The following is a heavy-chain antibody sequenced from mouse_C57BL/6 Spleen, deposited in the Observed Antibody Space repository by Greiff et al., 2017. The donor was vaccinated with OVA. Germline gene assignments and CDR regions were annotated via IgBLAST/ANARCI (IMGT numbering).Heavy chain of an antibody. V-gene: IGHV1-61*01. J-gene: IGHJ4*01. CDR2: IYPSDSET. Sequence: QVQLQQPGAELVRPGSSVKLSCKASGYTFTSYWMDWVKQRPGQGLEWIGNIYPSDSETHYNQKFKDKATLTVDKSSSTAYMQLSSLSSEDSAVSYCARAPYAMDYWGQGTSVTVSS. CDR1: GYTFTSYW. CDR3: ARAPYAMDY.